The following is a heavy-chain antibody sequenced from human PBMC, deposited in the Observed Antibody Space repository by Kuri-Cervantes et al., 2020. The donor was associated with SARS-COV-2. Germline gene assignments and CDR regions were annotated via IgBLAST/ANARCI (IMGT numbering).Heavy chain of an antibody. CDR3: ARVQTLPAAISGTLSRGQYYYYYYYMDV. CDR1: GYTFTGYY. D-gene: IGHD2-2*01. J-gene: IGHJ6*03. V-gene: IGHV1-2*02. Sequence: ASVKVSCKASGYTFTGYYMHWVRQAPGQGLEWMGWINPNSGGTNYAQKFQGRVTMTRDTSISTAYMELSRLRSEDTAVYYCARVQTLPAAISGTLSRGQYYYYYYYMDVWGKGTTVTVSS. CDR2: INPNSGGT.